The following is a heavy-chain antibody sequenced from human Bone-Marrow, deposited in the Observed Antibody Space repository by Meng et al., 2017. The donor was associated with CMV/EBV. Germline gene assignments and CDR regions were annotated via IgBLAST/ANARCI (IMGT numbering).Heavy chain of an antibody. Sequence: GESLKISCAASGFTFSSYAMHWVRQAPGKGLQWVTVISYDGSNKYYTDSVKGRFTISRDNSKNTLFLQMNSLRAEDTAGYYCAKTDVREDIVVVTAALDYWGQGTLVTVSS. J-gene: IGHJ4*02. D-gene: IGHD2-2*01. CDR1: GFTFSSYA. CDR2: ISYDGSNK. CDR3: AKTDVREDIVVVTAALDY. V-gene: IGHV3-30-3*02.